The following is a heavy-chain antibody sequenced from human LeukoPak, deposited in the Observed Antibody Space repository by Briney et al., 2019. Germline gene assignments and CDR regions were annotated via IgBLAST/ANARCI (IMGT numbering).Heavy chain of an antibody. CDR1: GGSFSGYY. CDR2: INHSGST. V-gene: IGHV4-34*01. D-gene: IGHD5-18*01. Sequence: PSETLSLTCAVYGGSFSGYYWSWIRQPPGKGLEWIGEINHSGSTNYIPSLKSRVTISVDTSKIQFSLKLSSVTAADTAVYYCARAGQLWLIATFDYWGQGTLVTVSS. J-gene: IGHJ4*02. CDR3: ARAGQLWLIATFDY.